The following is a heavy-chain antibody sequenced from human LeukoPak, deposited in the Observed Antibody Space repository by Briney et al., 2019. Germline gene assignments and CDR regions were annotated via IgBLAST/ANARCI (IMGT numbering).Heavy chain of an antibody. CDR1: VYTFTSYG. J-gene: IGHJ5*02. D-gene: IGHD6-13*01. CDR3: ARTRQYSSSWYCWFDP. CDR2: ISAYNGNT. V-gene: IGHV1-18*01. Sequence: GSSVKVSCKASVYTFTSYGISWVRQAPGQGLEWMGWISAYNGNTNYAQKLQGRVTMTTDTSTSTAYMELRSLRSDDTAVYYCARTRQYSSSWYCWFDPWGQGTRVTVSS.